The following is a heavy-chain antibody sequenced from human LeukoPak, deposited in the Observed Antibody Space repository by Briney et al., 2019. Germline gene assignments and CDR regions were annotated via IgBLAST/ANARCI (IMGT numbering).Heavy chain of an antibody. V-gene: IGHV1-2*02. D-gene: IGHD2-2*01. CDR3: ARDLSRIVPAAMGYLNWFDP. CDR2: INPNSGGT. Sequence: ASVKVSCKASGYTFTGYYMHWVRQAPGQGLEWMGWINPNSGGTNYAQKFQGRVTMTRDTSISTAYMELSRLRSDDTAVYYCARDLSRIVPAAMGYLNWFDPWGQGTLVTVSS. J-gene: IGHJ5*02. CDR1: GYTFTGYY.